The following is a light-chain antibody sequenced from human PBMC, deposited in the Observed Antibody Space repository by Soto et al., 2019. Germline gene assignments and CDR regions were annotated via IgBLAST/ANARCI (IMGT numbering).Light chain of an antibody. CDR2: AAS. CDR1: QSITNS. V-gene: IGKV1-39*01. CDR3: QQGHSMPFT. J-gene: IGKJ3*01. Sequence: DIQMTQSPSSLSASVGDRVTITCRASQSITNSLNWYQHKPGKAPTLVVYAASSLQSGVPSRFSGSGSGTDVTLTISSLQPEDFATYFGQQGHSMPFTFGPGTKVDIK.